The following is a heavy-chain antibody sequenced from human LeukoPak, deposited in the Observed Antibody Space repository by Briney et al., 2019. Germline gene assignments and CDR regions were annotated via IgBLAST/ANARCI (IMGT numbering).Heavy chain of an antibody. Sequence: GGSLRLSCAASGFTFSSYWMHWVRQAPGKGLLWVSRINTDGSSTSYADSVKGRFTISRDNAKNTVYLQMNSLRAEDTAVYYCARDVEIVATAFATDVWGQGTTVTVSS. V-gene: IGHV3-74*01. CDR1: GFTFSSYW. D-gene: IGHD5-12*01. CDR2: INTDGSST. CDR3: ARDVEIVATAFATDV. J-gene: IGHJ6*02.